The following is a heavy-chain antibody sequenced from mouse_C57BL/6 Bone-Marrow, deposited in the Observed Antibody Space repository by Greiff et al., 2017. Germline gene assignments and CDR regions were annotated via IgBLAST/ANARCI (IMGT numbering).Heavy chain of an antibody. CDR2: INLFNGIT. CDR3: ARAATMVTTPYWYFDV. CDR1: GYSFSRYK. J-gene: IGHJ1*03. V-gene: IGHV1-16*01. Sequence: EVQLQQSGPQVVNAGASVKLSCKSSGYSFSRYKMECVKQSHVKSLEWIEHINLFNGITNYNGNFKSKATLTVDISSSTAYMELSRLTSEDSEVYYCARAATMVTTPYWYFDVWGTGTTVTVSS. D-gene: IGHD2-1*01.